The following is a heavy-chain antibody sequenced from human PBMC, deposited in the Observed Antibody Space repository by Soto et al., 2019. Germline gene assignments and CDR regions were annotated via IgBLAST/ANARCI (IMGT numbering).Heavy chain of an antibody. V-gene: IGHV1-69*13. D-gene: IGHD2-21*02. CDR1: GGTFSSYA. J-gene: IGHJ4*02. CDR3: ARDLSRAYCGGDCYFDY. CDR2: IIPIFGTA. Sequence: SVKVSCKASGGTFSSYAISWVRQAPGQGLEWMGGIIPIFGTANYAQKFQGGVTITADESTSTAYMELSSLRSEDTAVYYCARDLSRAYCGGDCYFDYWGQGTLVTVSS.